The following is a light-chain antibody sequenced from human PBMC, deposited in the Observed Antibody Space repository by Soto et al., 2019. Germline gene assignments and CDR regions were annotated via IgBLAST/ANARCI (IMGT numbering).Light chain of an antibody. CDR1: SSNIGAGYD. J-gene: IGLJ1*01. Sequence: QSVLTQPPSVSGAPGQRVTISCPGSSSNIGAGYDVHWYQQLPGTAPKLLIYANNFRPSGVPDRFSGSKSGTSASLAITGLQAEDEAEYYCQSYDSSLSGYVFGTGTKLTVL. V-gene: IGLV1-40*01. CDR3: QSYDSSLSGYV. CDR2: ANN.